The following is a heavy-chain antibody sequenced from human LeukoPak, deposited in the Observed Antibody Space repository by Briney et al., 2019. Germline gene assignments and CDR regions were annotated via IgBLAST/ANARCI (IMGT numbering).Heavy chain of an antibody. CDR3: ARGREVDYFDY. Sequence: EASVRVSCKASGYTFTGYYMHWVRQAPGQGLEWMGWINPNSGGTNYAQKFQGWVTMTRDTSISTAYMELSRLRSDDTAVYYCARGREVDYFDYWGQGTLVTVSS. CDR2: INPNSGGT. D-gene: IGHD1-26*01. CDR1: GYTFTGYY. J-gene: IGHJ4*02. V-gene: IGHV1-2*04.